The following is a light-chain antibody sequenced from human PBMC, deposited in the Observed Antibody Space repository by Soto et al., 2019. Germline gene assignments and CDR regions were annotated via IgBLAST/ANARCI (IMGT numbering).Light chain of an antibody. CDR3: QSYDSSPV. CDR1: SSNIGAGYD. V-gene: IGLV1-40*01. CDR2: GNS. Sequence: QSVLTQPPSVSGAPGQRVTISCTGSSSNIGAGYDVHWYQQLPGTAPKLLIYGNSNRPSGVPDRFSGSKSGTSASLAITGLQAEDEADYSCQSYDSSPVFGGGTKLTVL. J-gene: IGLJ3*02.